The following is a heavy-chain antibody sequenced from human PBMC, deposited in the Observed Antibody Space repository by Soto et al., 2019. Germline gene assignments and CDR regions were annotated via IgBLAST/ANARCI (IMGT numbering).Heavy chain of an antibody. CDR1: GFTFDDYA. J-gene: IGHJ5*02. D-gene: IGHD6-19*01. Sequence: LRLSCAASGFTFDDYAMHWVRQAPGKGLEWVSGISWNSGSIGYADSVKGRFTISRDNAKNSLYLQMNSLRAEDTALYYCAKDNPPANLAGIAVAGTVESWFDPWGQGTLVTVSS. CDR2: ISWNSGSI. CDR3: AKDNPPANLAGIAVAGTVESWFDP. V-gene: IGHV3-9*01.